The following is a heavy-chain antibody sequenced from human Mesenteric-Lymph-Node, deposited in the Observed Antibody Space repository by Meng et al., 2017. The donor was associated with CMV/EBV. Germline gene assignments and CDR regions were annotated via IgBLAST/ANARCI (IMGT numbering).Heavy chain of an antibody. J-gene: IGHJ6*02. D-gene: IGHD5/OR15-5a*01. CDR1: GFSLSTYW. CDR3: VRDPVVSGLDV. V-gene: IGHV3-74*01. Sequence: GRSLRLSCAASGFSLSTYWMHWVRQAPGKGLVWVSRISGDGSSTNYADSVKGRFTISRDNAKNTLYLQMNSLRAEDTAVYFCVRDPVVSGLDVWGQGTAVTVSS. CDR2: ISGDGSST.